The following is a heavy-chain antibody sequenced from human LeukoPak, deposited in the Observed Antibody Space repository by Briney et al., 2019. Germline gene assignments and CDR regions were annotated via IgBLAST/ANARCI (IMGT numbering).Heavy chain of an antibody. J-gene: IGHJ4*02. CDR2: IYYSGST. V-gene: IGHV4-31*03. CDR1: GGSISTGGYY. Sequence: SQTLSLTCTVSGGSISTGGYYWSWIRQHPGKGLEWIGNIYYSGSTYYSPSLKSRVTISVDTSKNQFSLKLSSVTAADTAVYYCARGVPPKDIVVVPAAIGASLTNDYWGQGTLVTVSS. D-gene: IGHD2-2*02. CDR3: ARGVPPKDIVVVPAAIGASLTNDY.